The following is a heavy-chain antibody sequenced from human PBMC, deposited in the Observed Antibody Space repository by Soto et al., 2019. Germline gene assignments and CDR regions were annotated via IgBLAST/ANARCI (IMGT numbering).Heavy chain of an antibody. Sequence: HPGGSLRLSCAASGFTFSSYAMSWVRQAPGKGLEWVSAISGSGGSTYYADSVKGRFTISRDNSKNTLYLQMNSLRAEDTAVYYCATVLGPRPIGYSYGYSAFDYWGQGTLVTVSS. V-gene: IGHV3-23*01. D-gene: IGHD5-18*01. CDR2: ISGSGGST. CDR1: GFTFSSYA. J-gene: IGHJ4*02. CDR3: ATVLGPRPIGYSYGYSAFDY.